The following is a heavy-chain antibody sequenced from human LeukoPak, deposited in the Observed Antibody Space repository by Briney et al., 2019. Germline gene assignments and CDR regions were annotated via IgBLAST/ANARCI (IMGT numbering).Heavy chain of an antibody. D-gene: IGHD3-10*01. Sequence: SETLSLTCTVSGGSISSGGYYWSWIRQHPGKGLEWIGYIYYSGSTYYNPSLKSRVTISVDTSKNQFSLKLSSVTAADTAVYWCAREKSYYYGSGSPNWFDPWGQGTLVTVSS. V-gene: IGHV4-31*03. CDR2: IYYSGST. CDR3: AREKSYYYGSGSPNWFDP. J-gene: IGHJ5*02. CDR1: GGSISSGGYY.